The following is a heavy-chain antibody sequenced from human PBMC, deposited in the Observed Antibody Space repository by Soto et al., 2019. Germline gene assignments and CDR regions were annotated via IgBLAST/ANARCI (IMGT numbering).Heavy chain of an antibody. V-gene: IGHV3-30*18. CDR3: EKVIVGATTADY. Sequence: GGSLRLSCAASGFTFSSHGMHWVRQAPGKGLEWVAVISYDGSNKYYADSVKGRFTISRDNSKNTLYLQMNSLRAEDTAVYYCEKVIVGATTADYWGQGTLVTVSS. CDR2: ISYDGSNK. D-gene: IGHD1-26*01. CDR1: GFTFSSHG. J-gene: IGHJ4*02.